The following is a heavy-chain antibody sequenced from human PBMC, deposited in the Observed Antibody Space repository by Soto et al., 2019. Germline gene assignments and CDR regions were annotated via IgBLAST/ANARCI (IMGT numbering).Heavy chain of an antibody. CDR3: SVANSNWFDP. J-gene: IGHJ5*02. CDR1: GGSINSSSSY. Sequence: QVRLQESGPGLVKPSETLSLTCTVSGGSINSSSSYWAWIRQPPGKGLEWIGNIFHSGSTYYNPSLESRVTISVDTSKNQVSLRLSSVTAADTAMYYCSVANSNWFDPWGQGTLVTVSS. D-gene: IGHD5-12*01. CDR2: IFHSGST. V-gene: IGHV4-39*01.